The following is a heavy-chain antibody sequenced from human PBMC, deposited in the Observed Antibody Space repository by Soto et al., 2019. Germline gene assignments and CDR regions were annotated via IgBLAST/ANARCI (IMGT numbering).Heavy chain of an antibody. CDR1: GFTFSSYG. Sequence: GGSLRLSCAASGFTFSSYGMHWVRQAPGKGLEWVAVISYDGSNKYYADSVKGRFTISRDNSKNTLYLQMNSLRAEDTAVYYCAKDYMVRGVMVTASYYFDYWGQGTLVTVSS. CDR2: ISYDGSNK. J-gene: IGHJ4*02. V-gene: IGHV3-30*18. CDR3: AKDYMVRGVMVTASYYFDY. D-gene: IGHD3-10*01.